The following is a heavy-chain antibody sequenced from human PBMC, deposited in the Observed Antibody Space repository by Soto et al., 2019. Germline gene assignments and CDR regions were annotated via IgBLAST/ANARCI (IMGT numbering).Heavy chain of an antibody. CDR1: GGSISSSNW. Sequence: SETLSLTCDVSGGSISSSNWWSWVRRPPGKGLEWIGEMYHNGNTNYNPSLKSRVTMSLDKSKNQFSLNLNSVTAADTAIFYCARVVIGADYYLDYGGQGTRVTVSS. CDR3: ARVVIGADYYLDY. D-gene: IGHD2-2*01. V-gene: IGHV4-4*02. CDR2: MYHNGNT. J-gene: IGHJ4*02.